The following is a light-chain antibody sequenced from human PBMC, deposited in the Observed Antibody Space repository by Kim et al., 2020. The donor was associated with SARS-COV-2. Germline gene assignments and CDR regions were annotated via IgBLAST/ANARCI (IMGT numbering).Light chain of an antibody. V-gene: IGKV3-11*01. CDR3: QHRSNWPLT. Sequence: SLARGERDTLSCRASQSISSYLAWYQQKPGQAPRLLIYDAFKRATGIPARFSGSGSGTDFTLTISSLEPEDFAVYYCQHRSNWPLTFGGGTKLEIK. CDR2: DAF. CDR1: QSISSY. J-gene: IGKJ4*01.